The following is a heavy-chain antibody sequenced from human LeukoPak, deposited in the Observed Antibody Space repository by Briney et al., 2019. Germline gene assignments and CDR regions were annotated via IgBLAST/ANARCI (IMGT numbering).Heavy chain of an antibody. V-gene: IGHV3-30-3*01. D-gene: IGHD6-19*01. Sequence: GGSLRLSCAASGFTFSNYAIHSVSQAPGKGLEWVGVVSYDGNNKYYADSVKGRFTISRDNSENTLYLQMNSLRAEDTAVYYCARVLSSRSSGWGYFDYWGQGSLVTVSS. J-gene: IGHJ4*02. CDR1: GFTFSNYA. CDR2: VSYDGNNK. CDR3: ARVLSSRSSGWGYFDY.